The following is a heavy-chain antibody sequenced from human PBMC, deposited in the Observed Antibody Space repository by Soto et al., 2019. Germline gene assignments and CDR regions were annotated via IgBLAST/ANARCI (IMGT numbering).Heavy chain of an antibody. D-gene: IGHD1-26*01. Sequence: QGQLVQSGPEVKRPGSSIKVSCESSGDTFRSYTFSWVRQASGQGLEWMGRIIPIVIMVNSAQKFQGSVTITADKTTNTAYMEMSSLRSEDKAVDYCARHHYFDGALPSQYQHGMDVWGQGSTVTVSS. J-gene: IGHJ6*02. CDR1: GDTFRSYT. CDR3: ARHHYFDGALPSQYQHGMDV. V-gene: IGHV1-69*02. CDR2: IIPIVIMV.